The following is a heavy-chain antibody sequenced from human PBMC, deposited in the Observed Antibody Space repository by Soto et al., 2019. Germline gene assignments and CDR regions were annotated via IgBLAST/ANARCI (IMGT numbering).Heavy chain of an antibody. V-gene: IGHV3-23*01. Sequence: EVQLLESGGGLVQPGGSLRLSCAASGFTFSSYAMSWVRQAPGKGLEWVSAISGSGGSTYYADSVKGRFTISRDNSKNTLYLQMQGLRAEDTAVYYCAEGGDSGSGLVDPWGPGTLVTVSS. D-gene: IGHD3-10*01. J-gene: IGHJ5*02. CDR3: AEGGDSGSGLVDP. CDR2: ISGSGGST. CDR1: GFTFSSYA.